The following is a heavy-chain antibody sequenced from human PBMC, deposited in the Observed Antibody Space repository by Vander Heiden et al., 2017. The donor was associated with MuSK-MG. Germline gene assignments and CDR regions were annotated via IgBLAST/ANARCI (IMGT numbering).Heavy chain of an antibody. CDR3: ARAGKGISPPDY. CDR2: IIPIFGTA. CDR1: GGTFSSYA. J-gene: IGHJ4*02. D-gene: IGHD3-10*01. V-gene: IGHV1-69*12. Sequence: QVQLVQSGAEVKKPGSSVKVSCKASGGTFSSYAISWVRQAPGQGLEWMGGIIPIFGTANYAQKFQGRVTITADESTSTAYMELRSMRSEDTAVYYYARAGKGISPPDYWGQGTMVTVYS.